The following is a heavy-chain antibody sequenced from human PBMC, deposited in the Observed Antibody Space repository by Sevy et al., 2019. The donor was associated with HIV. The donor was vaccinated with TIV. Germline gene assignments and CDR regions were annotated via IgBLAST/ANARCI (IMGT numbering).Heavy chain of an antibody. J-gene: IGHJ4*02. CDR2: IYWDDDK. V-gene: IGHV2-5*02. D-gene: IGHD4-17*01. CDR3: ARFNYGDYTAYFDF. CDR1: GLSLSTSGVG. Sequence: SGATLVKPTQTLTLTCTFSGLSLSTSGVGVGWIRQPPGKALEWLTLIYWDDDKRYSPSLKSGLTITKDTSKSQVVLTMTNMDPVNTATYFCARFNYGDYTAYFDFWGQGTLVTVSS.